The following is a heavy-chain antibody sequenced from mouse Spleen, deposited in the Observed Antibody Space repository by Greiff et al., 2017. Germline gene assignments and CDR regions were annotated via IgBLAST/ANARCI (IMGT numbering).Heavy chain of an antibody. J-gene: IGHJ4*01. CDR3: AKNKDWDMDY. Sequence: VQRVESGPGLVQPSQSLSITCTVSGFSLTSYGVHWVRQSPGKGLEWLGVIWGGGSTDYNAAFMSRLSITKDNSKSQVFFKMNSLQADDTAIYYCAKNKDWDMDYWGQGTSVTVSS. D-gene: IGHD4-1*01. CDR2: IWGGGST. CDR1: GFSLTSYG. V-gene: IGHV2-5*01.